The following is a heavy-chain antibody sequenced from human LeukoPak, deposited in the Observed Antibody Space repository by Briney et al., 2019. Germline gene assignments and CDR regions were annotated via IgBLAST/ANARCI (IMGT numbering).Heavy chain of an antibody. V-gene: IGHV1-69*05. J-gene: IGHJ4*02. Sequence: AASVKVSCKASGGTFSSYAISWVRQAPGQGLEWMGGIIPIFGTANYAQKLQGRVTMTTDTSTSTAYMELRSLRSDDTAVYYCARAGGGRIWFGELFSSSAIDYWGQGTLVTVSS. CDR1: GGTFSSYA. CDR3: ARAGGGRIWFGELFSSSAIDY. D-gene: IGHD3-10*01. CDR2: IIPIFGTA.